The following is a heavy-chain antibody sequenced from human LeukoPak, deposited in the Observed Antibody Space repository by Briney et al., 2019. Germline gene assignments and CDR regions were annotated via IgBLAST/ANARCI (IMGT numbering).Heavy chain of an antibody. CDR2: MNPNSGNT. J-gene: IGHJ6*02. D-gene: IGHD3-3*01. CDR3: ARRSGYFYYYYYGMDV. CDR1: GGTFSSYA. V-gene: IGHV1-8*02. Sequence: ASVKVSCKASGGTFSSYAISWVRQAPGQGLEWMGWMNPNSGNTGYAQKFQGRVTMTRNTSISTAYMELSSLRSEDTAVYYCARRSGYFYYYYYGMDVWGQGTTVTVSS.